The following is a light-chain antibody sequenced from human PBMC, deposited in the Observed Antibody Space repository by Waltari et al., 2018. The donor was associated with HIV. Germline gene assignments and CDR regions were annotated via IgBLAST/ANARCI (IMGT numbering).Light chain of an antibody. CDR3: QVWDFSTVI. Sequence: SYVVTQPPSASVAPGQTAGITCGGNNIGSKGVHWYQQKTGQAPVLVVYDDSDRPAGIPERFSGSNSGNTATLTITRVEAGDEADYYCQVWDFSTVIFGGGTKLTVL. J-gene: IGLJ2*01. CDR2: DDS. CDR1: NIGSKG. V-gene: IGLV3-21*02.